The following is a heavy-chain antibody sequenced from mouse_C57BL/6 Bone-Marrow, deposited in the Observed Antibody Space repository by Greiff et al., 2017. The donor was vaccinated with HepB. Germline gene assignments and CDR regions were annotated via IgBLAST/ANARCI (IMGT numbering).Heavy chain of an antibody. V-gene: IGHV1-15*01. CDR3: TIPSITTVVATGY. CDR1: GYTFTDYE. Sequence: QVQLQQSGAELVRPGASVTLSCKASGYTFTDYEMHWVKQTPVHGLEWIGAIDPETGGTAYNQKFKGKAILTAAKSSSTAYMELRSLTSEDSDVYYCTIPSITTVVATGYWGQGTTLTVSS. J-gene: IGHJ2*01. D-gene: IGHD1-1*01. CDR2: IDPETGGT.